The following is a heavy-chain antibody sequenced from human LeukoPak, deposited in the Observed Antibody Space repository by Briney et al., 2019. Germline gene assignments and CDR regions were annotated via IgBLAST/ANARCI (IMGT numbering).Heavy chain of an antibody. V-gene: IGHV3-23*01. D-gene: IGHD6-19*01. CDR2: ISGSGGNT. CDR1: GFTFSSYA. CDR3: AKAHTAVAGFSYFDY. Sequence: GGSLRLSCAASGFTFSSYAMSWVRQAPGKGLEWVSPISGSGGNTYYADSVKGRFTISRDNSKNTLYLQMNSLRAEDTAVYYCAKAHTAVAGFSYFDYWGQGTLVTVSS. J-gene: IGHJ4*02.